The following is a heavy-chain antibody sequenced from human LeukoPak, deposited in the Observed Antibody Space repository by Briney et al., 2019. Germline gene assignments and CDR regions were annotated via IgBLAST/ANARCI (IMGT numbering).Heavy chain of an antibody. CDR3: ARDAGRYYDFWSGPPSSAFDI. Sequence: ASVKVSCKASGYTFTSYYMHWVRQAPGQGLEWMGIINPSGGSTSYAQKFQGRVTMTRDTSTSTVYMELSSLRSEDTAVYYCARDAGRYYDFWSGPPSSAFDIWGQGTMVTVSS. CDR1: GYTFTSYY. J-gene: IGHJ3*02. V-gene: IGHV1-46*01. D-gene: IGHD3-3*01. CDR2: INPSGGST.